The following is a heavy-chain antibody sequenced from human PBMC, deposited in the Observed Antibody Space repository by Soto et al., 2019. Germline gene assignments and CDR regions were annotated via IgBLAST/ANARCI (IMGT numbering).Heavy chain of an antibody. CDR2: MNPNSGNT. D-gene: IGHD3-16*01. V-gene: IGHV1-8*01. Sequence: ASVKVSCKASGYTFTSYDINWVRQATGQGLEWMGWMNPNSGNTGYAQKFQGRVTMTRNTSISTAYMELNSLSAEDTAIYYCTSDTFGLRDTWGQGTLVTVSS. CDR1: GYTFTSYD. CDR3: TSDTFGLRDT. J-gene: IGHJ5*02.